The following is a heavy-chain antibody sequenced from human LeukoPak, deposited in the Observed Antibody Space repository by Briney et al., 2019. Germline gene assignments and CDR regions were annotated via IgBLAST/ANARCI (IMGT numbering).Heavy chain of an antibody. J-gene: IGHJ4*02. Sequence: PGGSLRLSCAASGFPFRSNFMSWVRQAPGKGLEWVSVIYSGGSTYYADSVKGRFTISTGNSKNKLHRQMNSLRAEDTDVYYCGRGNYDFWSGYYGSEIYYFDYWGQGTLITVCS. CDR1: GFPFRSNF. CDR2: IYSGGST. D-gene: IGHD3-3*01. V-gene: IGHV3-53*01. CDR3: GRGNYDFWSGYYGSEIYYFDY.